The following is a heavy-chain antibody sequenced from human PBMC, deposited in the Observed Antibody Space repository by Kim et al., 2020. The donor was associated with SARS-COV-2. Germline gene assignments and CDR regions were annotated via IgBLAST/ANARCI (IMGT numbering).Heavy chain of an antibody. CDR2: INHSGST. CDR3: AREKYYYDSSGYYYKTYPYYYSGMDV. D-gene: IGHD3-22*01. Sequence: SETLSLTCAVYGGSFSGYYWSWIRQPPGKGLEWIGEINHSGSTNYNPSLKSRVTISVDTPKNQFSLKLSSVTAADTAVYYCAREKYYYDSSGYYYKTYPYYYSGMDVWGQGTTVTVSS. V-gene: IGHV4-34*01. CDR1: GGSFSGYY. J-gene: IGHJ6*02.